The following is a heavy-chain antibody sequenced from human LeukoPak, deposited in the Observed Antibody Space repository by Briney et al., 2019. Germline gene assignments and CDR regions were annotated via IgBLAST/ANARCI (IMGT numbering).Heavy chain of an antibody. J-gene: IGHJ4*02. CDR2: IYYSGST. D-gene: IGHD2-15*01. V-gene: IGHV4-39*07. CDR3: ARGRDIVVVVAANFDY. CDR1: GGSISSSSYY. Sequence: SETLSPTCTVSGGSISSSSYYWGWIRQPPGKGLEWIGSIYYSGSTYYNPSLKSRVTISVDTSKNQFSLKLSSVTAADTAVYYCARGRDIVVVVAANFDYWGQGTLVTVSS.